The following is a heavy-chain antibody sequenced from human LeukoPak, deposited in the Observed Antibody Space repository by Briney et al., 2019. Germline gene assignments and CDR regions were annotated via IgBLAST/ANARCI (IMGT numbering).Heavy chain of an antibody. CDR1: GYTFTGYY. D-gene: IGHD6-19*01. V-gene: IGHV1-2*02. Sequence: ASVKVSCKASGYTFTGYYMHWVRQAPGQGLEWMGWINPNSGGTNYAQKFQGRVTMTRDTSISTAYMELSRLRSDDTAVYYCARDPAVGYTSGWPDYWGQGTLVTVSS. CDR2: INPNSGGT. CDR3: ARDPAVGYTSGWPDY. J-gene: IGHJ4*02.